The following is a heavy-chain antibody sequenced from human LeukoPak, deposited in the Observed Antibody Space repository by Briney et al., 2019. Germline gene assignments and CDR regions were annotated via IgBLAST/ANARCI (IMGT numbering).Heavy chain of an antibody. V-gene: IGHV3-23*01. CDR1: GFTFSSYA. CDR3: ARGETRGVY. Sequence: GGSLRLSCAASGFTFSSYAMSWVRQAPGKGLEWISTIGGSGSGGSTCYADSVKGRFTISRDNSKNTLYLQVNSLRAEDTAVYYCARGETRGVYWGQGTLVTVSS. D-gene: IGHD5-24*01. CDR2: IGGSGSGGST. J-gene: IGHJ4*02.